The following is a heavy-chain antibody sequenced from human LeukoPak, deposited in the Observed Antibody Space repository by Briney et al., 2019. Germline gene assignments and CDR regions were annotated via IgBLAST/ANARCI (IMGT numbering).Heavy chain of an antibody. V-gene: IGHV5-51*01. CDR2: IYPGDSDT. J-gene: IGHJ5*02. D-gene: IGHD3-10*01. Sequence: GESLKISCKGSGYSFTSYWIGWVRQMPGKGLEWMGIIYPGDSDTRYSPSFQGQVTISAGKSISTAYLQWSSLKASDTAMYYCARYGSGSYFSVGVPWFDPWGQGTLVTVSS. CDR3: ARYGSGSYFSVGVPWFDP. CDR1: GYSFTSYW.